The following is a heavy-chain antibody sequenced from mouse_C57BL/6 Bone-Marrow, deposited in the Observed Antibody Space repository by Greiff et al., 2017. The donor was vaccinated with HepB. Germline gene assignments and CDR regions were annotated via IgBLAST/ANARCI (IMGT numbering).Heavy chain of an antibody. Sequence: QVQLQQPGAELVMPGASVKLSCKASGYTFTSYWMHWVKQRPGQGLEWIGEIDPSDSYTNYNQKFKGKSTLTVDKSSSTAYTQLSSLTSEDSAVYYCAREGLITFDVWGTGTTVTVSS. D-gene: IGHD1-1*01. CDR1: GYTFTSYW. V-gene: IGHV1-69*01. CDR3: AREGLITFDV. J-gene: IGHJ1*03. CDR2: IDPSDSYT.